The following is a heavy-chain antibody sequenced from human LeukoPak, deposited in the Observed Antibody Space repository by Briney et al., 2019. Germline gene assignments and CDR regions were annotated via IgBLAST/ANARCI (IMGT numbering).Heavy chain of an antibody. CDR1: GFTFSSYS. CDR2: ISSSSSYI. Sequence: SLRLSCAASGFTFSSYSMNWVRQAPGKGLEWVSSISSSSSYIYYADSVKGRFTISRHNAKNSLYLQMNSLRAEDTAVYYCARERIAAAATDYWGQGTLVTVSS. V-gene: IGHV3-21*01. J-gene: IGHJ4*02. D-gene: IGHD6-13*01. CDR3: ARERIAAAATDY.